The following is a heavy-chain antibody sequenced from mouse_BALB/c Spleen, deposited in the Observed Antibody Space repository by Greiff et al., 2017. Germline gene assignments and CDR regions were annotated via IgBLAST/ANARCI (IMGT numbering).Heavy chain of an antibody. CDR1: GYSFTSYW. D-gene: IGHD2-3*01. J-gene: IGHJ2*01. CDR2: IYPGNSDT. V-gene: IGHV1-5*01. CDR3: TRGFYDGYYRDY. Sequence: EVQLQQSGTVLARPGASVKMSCKASGYSFTSYWMHWVKQRPGQGLEWIGAIYPGNSDTSYNQKFKGKAKLTAVTSASTAYMELSSLTNQDSAVYYCTRGFYDGYYRDYWGQGTTLTVSS.